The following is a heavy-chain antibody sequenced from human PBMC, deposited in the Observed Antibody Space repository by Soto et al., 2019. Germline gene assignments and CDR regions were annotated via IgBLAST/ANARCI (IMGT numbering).Heavy chain of an antibody. V-gene: IGHV3-74*01. D-gene: IGHD2-2*01. CDR2: INSDGSST. Sequence: EEQLVESGGGLVQPGGSLRLSCAASGFTFSSYWMHWVRQAPGKGLVWVSRINSDGSSTSYADSVKGRFTISRDNAKNTLYLQVNSLSAEATAVYYCARDCGYCSSTRWSQFGYWGQGTLVTVSS. J-gene: IGHJ4*02. CDR3: ARDCGYCSSTRWSQFGY. CDR1: GFTFSSYW.